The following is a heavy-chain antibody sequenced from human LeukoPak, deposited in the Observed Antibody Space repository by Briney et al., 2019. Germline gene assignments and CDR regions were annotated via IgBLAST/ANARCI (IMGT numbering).Heavy chain of an antibody. Sequence: SETLSLTCTVSGGSISSYYWSWIRQPAGKGLEWIGRIDTSGNTNYKPSLKSRVTMSVDTSKNQFSLKLSSVTAADTAVYYCARGTIVRSLDYWGQGTLVTVSS. J-gene: IGHJ4*02. D-gene: IGHD3-10*02. CDR3: ARGTIVRSLDY. CDR2: IDTSGNT. CDR1: GGSISSYY. V-gene: IGHV4-4*07.